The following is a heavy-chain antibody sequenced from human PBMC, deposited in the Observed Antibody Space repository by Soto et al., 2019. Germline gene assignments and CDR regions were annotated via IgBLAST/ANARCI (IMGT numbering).Heavy chain of an antibody. CDR3: AKDRLAGNFDY. CDR1: EFTFNNYA. Sequence: PLRLSCTSSEFTFNNYAMNLVLQAPGMVLEWVATISNTGGGTYYADSVKGRFTISRDNSKNTLYLQMSSLRVEDTAVYYCAKDRLAGNFDYWGQGTQVTVSS. V-gene: IGHV3-23*01. J-gene: IGHJ4*02. CDR2: ISNTGGGT.